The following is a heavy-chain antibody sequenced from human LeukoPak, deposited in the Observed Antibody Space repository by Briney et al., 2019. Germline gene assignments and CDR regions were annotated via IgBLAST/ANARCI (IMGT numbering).Heavy chain of an antibody. J-gene: IGHJ3*01. CDR1: GFTFDDYA. CDR3: AKGHPYSSGYLEN. CDR2: ISWNSGSI. Sequence: GGSLRLSCAASGFTFDDYAMHWVRQAPGKGLEWVSGISWNSGSIGYADSVKGRFAISGDNAKNSLYLQMNSLRAEDTALYYCAKGHPYSSGYLENWGQGTMVTVSS. D-gene: IGHD3-22*01. V-gene: IGHV3-9*01.